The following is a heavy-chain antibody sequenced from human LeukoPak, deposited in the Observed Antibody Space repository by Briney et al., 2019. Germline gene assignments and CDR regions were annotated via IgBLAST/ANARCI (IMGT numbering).Heavy chain of an antibody. V-gene: IGHV3-30*18. D-gene: IGHD5-18*01. J-gene: IGHJ4*02. CDR3: AKTSPGYTYGLLDY. Sequence: GGSLRLSCAASGFTFSSYGMHWVRQAPGKGLEWVAVISYDGSNKYYADSVKGRFAISRDTSKNTLYLQMNSLRVEDTAVYYCAKTSPGYTYGLLDYWGQGTLVTVSS. CDR2: ISYDGSNK. CDR1: GFTFSSYG.